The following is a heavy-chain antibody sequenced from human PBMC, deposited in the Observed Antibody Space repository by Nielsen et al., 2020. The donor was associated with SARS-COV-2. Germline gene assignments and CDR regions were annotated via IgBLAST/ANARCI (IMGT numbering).Heavy chain of an antibody. CDR2: ISYGGSND. Sequence: GGSLRLSCAVSGFTFSPYDMHWVRLAPGKGLDWEAVISYGGSNDFYADYVKGRFTISRDNSKNTLFLQINSLRAEDTAIYYCARGAGRYWEATYFDYWGQGSLVTVSS. CDR1: GFTFSPYD. J-gene: IGHJ4*02. CDR3: ARGAGRYWEATYFDY. D-gene: IGHD3-10*01. V-gene: IGHV3-30-3*01.